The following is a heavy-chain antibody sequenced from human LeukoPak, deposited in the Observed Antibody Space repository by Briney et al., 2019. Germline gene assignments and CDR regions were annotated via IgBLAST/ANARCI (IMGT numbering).Heavy chain of an antibody. V-gene: IGHV3-23*01. CDR1: GFXFSSYA. CDR3: AKEENYDILTGPGYFDY. J-gene: IGHJ4*02. Sequence: GGSLRLSCAASGFXFSSYAISWVRQAPGKGLEWVSAISGSGGSTCYADSAKGRFTISRDNSKNTLYLQMNSLRAEDTAVYYCAKEENYDILTGPGYFDYWGQGTLVTVSS. CDR2: ISGSGGST. D-gene: IGHD3-9*01.